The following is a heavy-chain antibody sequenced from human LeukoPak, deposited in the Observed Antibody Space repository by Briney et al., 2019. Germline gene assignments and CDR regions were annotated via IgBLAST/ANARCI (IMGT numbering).Heavy chain of an antibody. V-gene: IGHV4-59*08. D-gene: IGHD6-19*01. Sequence: SETLSLTCTVSGGSISSYYWSWIRQPPGKGLEWIGYFYDSGNTNYNPSLKSRVTISAETSKNQVSLRLTSLTAADTAVYYCARVGSGCPEDYWGQGTLVTVSP. CDR3: ARVGSGCPEDY. CDR1: GGSISSYY. CDR2: FYDSGNT. J-gene: IGHJ4*02.